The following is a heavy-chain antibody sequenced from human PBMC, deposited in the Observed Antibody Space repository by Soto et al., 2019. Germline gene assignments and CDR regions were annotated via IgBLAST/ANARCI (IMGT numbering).Heavy chain of an antibody. CDR2: IIPIFGTA. J-gene: IGHJ6*02. D-gene: IGHD1-7*01. CDR3: ARPKGGELGMDV. CDR1: GGTFSSYA. Sequence: SVKVSCKASGGTFSSYAISWVRQAPGQGLEWMGGIIPIFGTANYAQKFQGRVTITADESTSTAYMELSSLRSEDSAVYYCARPKGGELGMDVWGQGTTVTVS. V-gene: IGHV1-69*13.